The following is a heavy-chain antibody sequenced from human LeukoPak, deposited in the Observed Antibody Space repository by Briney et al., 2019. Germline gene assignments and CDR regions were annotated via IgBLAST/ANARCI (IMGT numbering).Heavy chain of an antibody. CDR3: ARDATTYSSSRGTLDY. J-gene: IGHJ4*02. Sequence: ASVKVSCKASGYTFTGYYMRWVRQAPGEGLEWMGRFNPNSGGTNYPQKFQGRVSIIMDTSISTASMELSRLRSDDTAVYYCARDATTYSSSRGTLDYWGKGTLVTVSS. CDR2: FNPNSGGT. D-gene: IGHD6-13*01. V-gene: IGHV1-2*06. CDR1: GYTFTGYY.